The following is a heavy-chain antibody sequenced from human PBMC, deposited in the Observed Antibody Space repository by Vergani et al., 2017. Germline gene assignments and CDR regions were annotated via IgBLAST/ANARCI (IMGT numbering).Heavy chain of an antibody. D-gene: IGHD3-9*01. CDR3: ARRSGIVYDIFSGTQYFFDF. J-gene: IGHJ4*02. Sequence: QVQLQESGPGLVKPPGTLSLTCAVSGGSISSSNWWSWVRQPPGKGLEWIGYIYYSGSTYYNPSLKCRVTMSVDTSKSQFSLRLNSLTAADTAVYYCARRSGIVYDIFSGTQYFFDFWGQGTLVTVSS. CDR1: GGSISSSNW. V-gene: IGHV4-4*03. CDR2: IYYSGST.